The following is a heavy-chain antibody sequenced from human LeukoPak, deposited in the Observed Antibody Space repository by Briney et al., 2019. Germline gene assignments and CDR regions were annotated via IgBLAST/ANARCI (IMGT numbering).Heavy chain of an antibody. Sequence: GGSLRLSCAASGFTFSSYAMGWVRQAPGKGLEWVSAISGSGGSTYYADSVKGRFTISRDNSKNTLYLQMNGLRAEDTAVYYCAKELYYYDSSGLTDYWGQGTLVTVSS. CDR1: GFTFSSYA. CDR3: AKELYYYDSSGLTDY. CDR2: ISGSGGST. J-gene: IGHJ4*02. D-gene: IGHD3-22*01. V-gene: IGHV3-23*01.